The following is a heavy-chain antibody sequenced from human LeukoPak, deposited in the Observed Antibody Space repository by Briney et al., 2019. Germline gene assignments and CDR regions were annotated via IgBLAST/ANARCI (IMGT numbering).Heavy chain of an antibody. D-gene: IGHD3-16*01. Sequence: ASVKVSCKASGYTFTSYGISWVRQAPGQGLEWMGGISAYNGNTNYAQKLQGRVTMTTDTSTSTAYMELRSLRSDDTAVYYCARGGGRRYYGYVWGNNFDYWGQGTLVTVSS. CDR2: ISAYNGNT. CDR3: ARGGGRRYYGYVWGNNFDY. CDR1: GYTFTSYG. J-gene: IGHJ4*02. V-gene: IGHV1-18*01.